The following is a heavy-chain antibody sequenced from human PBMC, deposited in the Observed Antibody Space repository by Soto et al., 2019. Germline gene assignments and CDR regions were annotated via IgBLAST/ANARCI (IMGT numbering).Heavy chain of an antibody. Sequence: SETLPLTCTVSGGSISSSSYYWGWIRQPPGKGLEWIGSIYYSGSTYYNPSLKSRVTISVDTSKNQFSLKLSSVTAADTAVYYCARHKTTVTEIDAFDIWGQGTMVTVSS. CDR3: ARHKTTVTEIDAFDI. CDR1: GGSISSSSYY. D-gene: IGHD4-17*01. J-gene: IGHJ3*02. CDR2: IYYSGST. V-gene: IGHV4-39*01.